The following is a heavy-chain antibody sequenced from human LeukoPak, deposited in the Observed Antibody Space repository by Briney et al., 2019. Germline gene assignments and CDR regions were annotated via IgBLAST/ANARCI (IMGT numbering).Heavy chain of an antibody. CDR3: AKEESYYDFWSGYYTDNWFDP. V-gene: IGHV3-23*01. CDR1: GFFFNSYW. D-gene: IGHD3-3*01. J-gene: IGHJ5*02. Sequence: GGSLRLSCVTSGFFFNSYWMSWVRQAPGKGLEWVSAISGSGGSTYYADSVKGRFTISRDNSKNTLYLQMNSLRAEDTAVYYCAKEESYYDFWSGYYTDNWFDPWGQGTLVTVSS. CDR2: ISGSGGST.